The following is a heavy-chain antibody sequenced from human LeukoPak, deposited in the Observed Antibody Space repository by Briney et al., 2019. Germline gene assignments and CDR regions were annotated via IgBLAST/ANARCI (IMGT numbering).Heavy chain of an antibody. CDR2: IIPILGIA. D-gene: IGHD3-9*01. V-gene: IGHV1-69*04. Sequence: GSSVKVSCKASGGTFSSYAISWVRRAPGQGLEWMGRIIPILGIANYAQKFQGRVTITADKSTSTAYMELSSLRSEDTAVYYCARDAKGEKDTYYDILSGYYLEVGDAFDIWGQGTMVTVSS. CDR3: ARDAKGEKDTYYDILSGYYLEVGDAFDI. CDR1: GGTFSSYA. J-gene: IGHJ3*02.